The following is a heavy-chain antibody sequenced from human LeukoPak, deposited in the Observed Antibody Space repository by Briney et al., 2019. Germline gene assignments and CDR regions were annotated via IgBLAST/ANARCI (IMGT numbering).Heavy chain of an antibody. V-gene: IGHV3-30-3*01. CDR1: GSTFSTYA. CDR3: ARVDCSGGSCYLRPFDY. D-gene: IGHD2-15*01. CDR2: ISYDGSNK. Sequence: PGGSLRLSCTASGSTFSTYALHWVRQAPGKGLEWVAVISYDGSNKYYADSVKGRFTISRDNSKNTLYLQMNSLRAEDTAVYYCARVDCSGGSCYLRPFDYWGQGTLVTVSS. J-gene: IGHJ4*02.